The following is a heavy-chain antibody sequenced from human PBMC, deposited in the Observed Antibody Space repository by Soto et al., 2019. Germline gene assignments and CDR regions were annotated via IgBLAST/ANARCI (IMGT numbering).Heavy chain of an antibody. CDR2: IWFDGSNK. CDR1: VLTFRNSG. J-gene: IGHJ4*02. V-gene: IGHV3-33*06. CDR3: AKDRSVSHLDY. D-gene: IGHD4-4*01. Sequence: LRLSCAASVLTFRNSGFHLVRQAPVRGLEWVAVIWFDGSNKYYADSVKGRFAISKDNSKNMLYLQMDSLRAEDTAVYFCAKDRSVSHLDYWGQGSLVTSPQ.